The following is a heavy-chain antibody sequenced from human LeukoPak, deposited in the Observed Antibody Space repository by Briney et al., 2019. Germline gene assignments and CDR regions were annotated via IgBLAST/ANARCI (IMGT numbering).Heavy chain of an antibody. CDR2: SYYTGNT. J-gene: IGHJ3*02. Sequence: SETLSLTCTVSGGSISSNNYYWGWIRQPPGKGLEWIGSSYYTGNTYYNPSLKSRVTISVHTSKNQFSLRLTSVTAADTAVYYCARTTYGYDDAFDIWGQGTVLTVSS. CDR3: ARTTYGYDDAFDI. CDR1: GGSISSNNYY. V-gene: IGHV4-39*07. D-gene: IGHD5-18*01.